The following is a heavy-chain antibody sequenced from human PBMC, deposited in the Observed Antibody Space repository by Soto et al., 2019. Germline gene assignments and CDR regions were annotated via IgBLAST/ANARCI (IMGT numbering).Heavy chain of an antibody. CDR3: ASYSGYSSSWSWEGVVY. J-gene: IGHJ4*02. Sequence: SETLSLTCTVSGGSISSGGYYWSWIRQHPGKGLEWIGYIYYSGSTYYNPSLKSRVTISVDTSKNQFSLKLSSVTAAETAVYYCASYSGYSSSWSWEGVVYWGQGTLVTVSS. CDR2: IYYSGST. CDR1: GGSISSGGYY. D-gene: IGHD6-13*01. V-gene: IGHV4-31*03.